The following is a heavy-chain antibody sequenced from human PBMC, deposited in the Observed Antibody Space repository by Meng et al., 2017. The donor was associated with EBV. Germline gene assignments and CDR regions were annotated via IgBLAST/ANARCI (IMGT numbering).Heavy chain of an antibody. Sequence: QLQLQESGPXQVKPXXXLSLTCTXSGDSISSFYYWAWLRQPPGRGLEWSGSAHYSGRTYYSPSLRSRVTVSIDTSKNQFSLRLTSVTAADTALYYCARPFPSIVSPRLDPFGDWGQGALVTVSS. CDR3: ARPFPSIVSPRLDPFGD. D-gene: IGHD5/OR15-5a*01. J-gene: IGHJ4*02. V-gene: IGHV4-39*01. CDR2: AHYSGRT. CDR1: GDSISSFYY.